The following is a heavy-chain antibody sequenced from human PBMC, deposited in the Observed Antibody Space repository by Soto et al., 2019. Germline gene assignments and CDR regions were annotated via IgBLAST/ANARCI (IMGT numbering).Heavy chain of an antibody. V-gene: IGHV3-33*01. Sequence: GGSLRLSCAASGFTFSSYGMHWVRQAPGKGLEWVAVIWYDGSNKYYADSVKGRFTISRDNSKNTLYLQMNSLRAEDTAVYYCARDGSMVATGYYYGMDVWGQGTTVTVSS. CDR3: ARDGSMVATGYYYGMDV. CDR2: IWYDGSNK. CDR1: GFTFSSYG. J-gene: IGHJ6*02. D-gene: IGHD5-12*01.